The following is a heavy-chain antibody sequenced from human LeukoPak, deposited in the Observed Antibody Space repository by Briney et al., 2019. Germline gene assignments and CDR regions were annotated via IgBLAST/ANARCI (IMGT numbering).Heavy chain of an antibody. CDR3: PSHPGYDFAFDY. CDR2: ISSSGRTI. CDR1: GFTFSSYE. J-gene: IGHJ4*01. V-gene: IGHV3-48*03. Sequence: PGGSLRLSCAASGFTFSSYEMNWVRQAPGKGLEWVSYISSSGRTIHYADSVKGRFSISRDNAKNSLYLQMNSLRAEDTAVYYCPSHPGYDFAFDYWAKEPW. D-gene: IGHD5-12*01.